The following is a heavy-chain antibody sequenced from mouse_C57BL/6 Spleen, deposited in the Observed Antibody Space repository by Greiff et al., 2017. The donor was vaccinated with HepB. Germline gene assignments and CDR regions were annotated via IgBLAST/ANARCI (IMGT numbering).Heavy chain of an antibody. CDR2: IYPGDGDT. V-gene: IGHV1-82*01. Sequence: QVQLKQSGPELVKPGASVKISCKASGYAFSSSWMNWVKQRPGKGLEWIGRIYPGDGDTNYNGKFKGKATLTADKSSSTAYMQLSSLTSEDSAVYFCARSPLITTVGYYFDYWGQGTTLTVSS. J-gene: IGHJ2*01. CDR1: GYAFSSSW. CDR3: ARSPLITTVGYYFDY. D-gene: IGHD1-1*01.